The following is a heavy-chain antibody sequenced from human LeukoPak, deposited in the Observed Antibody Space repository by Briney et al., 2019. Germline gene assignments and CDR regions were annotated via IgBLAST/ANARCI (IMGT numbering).Heavy chain of an antibody. CDR2: ISSDGMKK. V-gene: IGHV3-30*18. J-gene: IGHJ4*02. CDR1: GFTFSRYV. D-gene: IGHD1-26*01. CDR3: AKDEEWELPNFDY. Sequence: SGGSLRLSCAASGFTFSRYVMHWVRQAPGKGLEWVAVISSDGMKKYYADSVKGRFTISRDNSKNTLYLQMNSLRAEDTAIYYCAKDEEWELPNFDYWGQGTQVTVSS.